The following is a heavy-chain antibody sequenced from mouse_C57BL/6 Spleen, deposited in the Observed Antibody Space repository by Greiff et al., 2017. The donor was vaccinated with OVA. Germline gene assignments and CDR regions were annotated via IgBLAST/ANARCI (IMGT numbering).Heavy chain of an antibody. J-gene: IGHJ1*03. D-gene: IGHD1-1*01. Sequence: QVHVKQPGAELVKPGASVKLSCKASGYTFTSYWMQWVKQRPGQGLEWIGEIDPSDSYTNYNQKFKGKATLTVDTSSSTAYMQLSSLTSEDSAVYYCARGGYYYGSSYGYFDVWGTGTTVTVSS. CDR1: GYTFTSYW. CDR2: IDPSDSYT. CDR3: ARGGYYYGSSYGYFDV. V-gene: IGHV1-50*01.